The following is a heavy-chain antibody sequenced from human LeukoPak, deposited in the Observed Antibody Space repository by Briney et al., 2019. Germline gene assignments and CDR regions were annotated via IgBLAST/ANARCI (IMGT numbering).Heavy chain of an antibody. D-gene: IGHD6-19*01. Sequence: PGGSLRLSCAASGFTFSSYTMHWVRQAPGKGLEWVAVMSYDGNNKYYADSVKGRFTISRDNSKNTLYLQMNSLRAEDTAVYYCARADSSGWSRPFDYWGQGTLVTVSS. CDR3: ARADSSGWSRPFDY. CDR2: MSYDGNNK. J-gene: IGHJ4*02. CDR1: GFTFSSYT. V-gene: IGHV3-30-3*01.